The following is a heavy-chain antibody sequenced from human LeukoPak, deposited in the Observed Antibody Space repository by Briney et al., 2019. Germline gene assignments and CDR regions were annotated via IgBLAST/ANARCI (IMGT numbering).Heavy chain of an antibody. J-gene: IGHJ6*02. CDR3: AREGVYYYYYGMDV. CDR2: TYYRSKWYN. V-gene: IGHV6-1*01. CDR1: GESVSSNSAA. Sequence: SQTLSLTCAISGESVSSNSAAWNWIRQSPSRGLECLGRTYYRSKWYNDYAVSVKSRITINPDTSKNQFSLQLDSVTPEDTAVYYCAREGVYYYYYGMDVWGQGTTVTVSS. D-gene: IGHD3-10*01.